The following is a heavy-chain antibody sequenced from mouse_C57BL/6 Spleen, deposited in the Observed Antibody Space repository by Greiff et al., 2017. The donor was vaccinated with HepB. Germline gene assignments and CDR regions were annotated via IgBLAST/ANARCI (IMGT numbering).Heavy chain of an antibody. V-gene: IGHV5-4*01. CDR1: GFTFSSYA. D-gene: IGHD3-3*01. Sequence: EVQVVESGGGLVKPGGSLKLSCAASGFTFSSYAMSWVRQTPEKRLEWVATISDGGSYTYYPDNVKGRFTISRDNAKNNLYLQMSHLKSEDTAMYYCAREEGGTAGGAMDYWGQGTSVTVSS. CDR2: ISDGGSYT. CDR3: AREEGGTAGGAMDY. J-gene: IGHJ4*01.